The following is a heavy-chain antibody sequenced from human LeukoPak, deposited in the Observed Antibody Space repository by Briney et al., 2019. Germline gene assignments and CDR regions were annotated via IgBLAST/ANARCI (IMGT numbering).Heavy chain of an antibody. CDR2: ISHSGST. Sequence: PSETLSLTCAVSGYSISSGYYWGWIRQPPGKGLDWIGSISHSGSTYYNPSLRSRVTISIDTPKNQFSLRLNSVTATDTAVYYCARVGGYSYGNYYFNYWGQGTLVTVSS. J-gene: IGHJ4*02. V-gene: IGHV4-38-2*01. D-gene: IGHD5-18*01. CDR1: GYSISSGYY. CDR3: ARVGGYSYGNYYFNY.